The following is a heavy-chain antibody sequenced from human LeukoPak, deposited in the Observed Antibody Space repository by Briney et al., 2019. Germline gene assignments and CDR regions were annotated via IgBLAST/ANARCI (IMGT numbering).Heavy chain of an antibody. J-gene: IGHJ4*02. V-gene: IGHV4-30-2*01. CDR1: GGSISSGGYS. Sequence: PSQTLSLTCAVSGGSISSGGYSWSWIRQPPGKGLEWIGYIYHSGSTYYNPSLKSRVSISVDTSKNQFSLKLSSVTAADTAVYYCARRARLGSDYGDYFDYWGQGTLVTVSS. D-gene: IGHD4-17*01. CDR3: ARRARLGSDYGDYFDY. CDR2: IYHSGST.